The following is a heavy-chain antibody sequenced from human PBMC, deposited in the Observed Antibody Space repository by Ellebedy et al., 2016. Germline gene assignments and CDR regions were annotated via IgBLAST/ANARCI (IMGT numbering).Heavy chain of an antibody. V-gene: IGHV4-61*01. Sequence: SETLSLTCTVSGGSVSSGSYYWSWIRQPPGKGLEWIGYIYYSGTTNYNPSLKSRITIAVDTSKNQFSLKLSFVTAADTAVYYCARVSARANGPDYWGQGTLVTVSS. CDR1: GGSVSSGSYY. J-gene: IGHJ4*02. CDR2: IYYSGTT. CDR3: ARVSARANGPDY. D-gene: IGHD6-6*01.